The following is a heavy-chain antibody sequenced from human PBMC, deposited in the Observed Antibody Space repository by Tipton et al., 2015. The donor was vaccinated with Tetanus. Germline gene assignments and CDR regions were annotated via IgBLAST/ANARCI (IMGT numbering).Heavy chain of an antibody. CDR3: TRHEGDSSGYYALGDY. CDR2: IRSKANSYAT. V-gene: IGHV3-73*01. Sequence: SLRLSCAASGFTFSGSAMHWVRQASGKGLEWVGRIRSKANSYATAYAASVKGRFTISRDDSKNTAYLQMNSLKTEDTAVYYCTRHEGDSSGYYALGDYWGQGTLVTVSS. J-gene: IGHJ4*02. D-gene: IGHD3-22*01. CDR1: GFTFSGSA.